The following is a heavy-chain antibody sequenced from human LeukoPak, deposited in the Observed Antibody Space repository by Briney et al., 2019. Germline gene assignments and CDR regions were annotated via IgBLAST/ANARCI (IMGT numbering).Heavy chain of an antibody. D-gene: IGHD5-12*01. CDR1: GYTFSSYW. V-gene: IGHV5-51*01. CDR3: ARHRGHSGYDPDFDY. J-gene: IGHJ4*02. Sequence: GESLKISCKASGYTFSSYWIGWVRQMPGKGLEWMGIIYPGDSDTRYSPSFQGQVTISADKSISTAYLQWSSLKASDTAMYYCARHRGHSGYDPDFDYWGQGTLVTVSS. CDR2: IYPGDSDT.